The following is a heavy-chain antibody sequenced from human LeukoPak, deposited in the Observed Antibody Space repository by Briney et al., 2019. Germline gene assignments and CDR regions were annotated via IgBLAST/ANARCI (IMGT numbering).Heavy chain of an antibody. CDR2: INHSGST. J-gene: IGHJ4*02. CDR1: VGSFSGYY. D-gene: IGHD1-26*01. V-gene: IGHV4-34*01. CDR3: ARVYRSSGPDDY. Sequence: SETLSLTCAVCVGSFSGYYWSWIRQPPGKGLEWIGEINHSGSTNYNPSLKSRVTISVDTSKNQFSLKLSSVTAAATAVYYCARVYRSSGPDDYWGQGTLVTVSS.